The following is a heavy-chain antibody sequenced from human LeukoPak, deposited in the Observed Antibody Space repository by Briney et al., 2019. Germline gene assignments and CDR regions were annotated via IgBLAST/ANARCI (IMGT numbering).Heavy chain of an antibody. Sequence: SETLSLTCTVSGGSISSYYWSWIRQPAGKGLEWIGRIYTSGSTNYHPSLKSRVTLSVDTSKNQFSRKLSSVTAADTAVYYCARSTYHTYYFDYWGQGTLVTVSS. J-gene: IGHJ4*02. CDR2: IYTSGST. CDR1: GGSISSYY. V-gene: IGHV4-4*07. CDR3: ARSTYHTYYFDY. D-gene: IGHD1-14*01.